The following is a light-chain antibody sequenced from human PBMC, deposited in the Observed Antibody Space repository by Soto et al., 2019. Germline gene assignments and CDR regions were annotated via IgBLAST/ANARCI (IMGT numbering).Light chain of an antibody. CDR3: QKYNSAPRT. CDR2: AAS. J-gene: IGKJ1*01. CDR1: QGIIDY. V-gene: IGKV1-27*01. Sequence: DIQMTHSPSSLSASVGDRVTITCRASQGIIDYLAWYQQRPGKAPKLLIYAASTLQSGVPSRFSGSGAGTDFTLTISSLQPEDVATYYCQKYNSAPRTFGQGTKVEIK.